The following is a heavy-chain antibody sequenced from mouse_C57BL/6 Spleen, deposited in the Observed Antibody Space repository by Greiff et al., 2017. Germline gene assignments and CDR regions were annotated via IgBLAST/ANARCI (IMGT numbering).Heavy chain of an antibody. D-gene: IGHD2-1*01. V-gene: IGHV1-22*01. Sequence: VQLQQSGPELVKPGASVKMSCTASGYAFTDYNMHWVKQSHGKSLEWMGYINPNNGGTSYNQKFKGKATLTVNKSSSTAYMERRSLTAEDSAVYYCARWGIRNYPYYFDYWGQGTTLTVSS. CDR3: ARWGIRNYPYYFDY. J-gene: IGHJ2*01. CDR2: INPNNGGT. CDR1: GYAFTDYN.